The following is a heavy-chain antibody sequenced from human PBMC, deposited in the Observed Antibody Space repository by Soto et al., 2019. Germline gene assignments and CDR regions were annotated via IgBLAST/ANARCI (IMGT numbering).Heavy chain of an antibody. Sequence: PGGALRLSCAASGFTFSSYGMHWVGQAPGKGLEWVTGILYDGSDKYYADSVKGRFTISRENSKNTLYLQMNSLRTEDSAVYYCAKAGGGFGDFVHHWGQGTPVTVSS. CDR1: GFTFSSYG. D-gene: IGHD3-10*01. J-gene: IGHJ4*02. CDR3: AKAGGGFGDFVHH. V-gene: IGHV3-30*18. CDR2: ILYDGSDK.